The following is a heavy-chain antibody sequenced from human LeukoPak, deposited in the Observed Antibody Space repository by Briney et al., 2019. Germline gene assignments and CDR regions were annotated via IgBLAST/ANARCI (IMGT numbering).Heavy chain of an antibody. CDR1: GFTFGDYA. Sequence: GGPLRLSCTASGFTFGDYAMSWVRQAPGKGLEWVGFIRSKAYGGTTEYAASVKGRFTISRDDSKSIAYLQMNSLKTEDTAVYYCTRSLRYFDWLQNFDYWGQGTLVTVSS. CDR2: IRSKAYGGTT. D-gene: IGHD3-9*01. CDR3: TRSLRYFDWLQNFDY. J-gene: IGHJ4*02. V-gene: IGHV3-49*04.